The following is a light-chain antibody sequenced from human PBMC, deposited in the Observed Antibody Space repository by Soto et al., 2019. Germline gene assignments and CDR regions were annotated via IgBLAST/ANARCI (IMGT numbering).Light chain of an antibody. J-gene: IGLJ3*02. CDR1: SSNIGAGYD. Sequence: QSVLTQPPSVSGAPGQRVTISCTESSSNIGAGYDVHWYQQLPGTAPKLLIYGNSNRPSGVPDRFSGSKSGTSASLAITGLQAEDEADYYCQSYDSSLSAPGFGGGTKLTVL. V-gene: IGLV1-40*01. CDR3: QSYDSSLSAPG. CDR2: GNS.